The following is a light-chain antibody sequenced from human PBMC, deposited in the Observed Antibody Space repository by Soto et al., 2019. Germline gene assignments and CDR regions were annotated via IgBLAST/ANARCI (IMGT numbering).Light chain of an antibody. CDR3: CSYAGSYTVV. Sequence: QSALTQPRSVSGSPGQSVTMSCTGTSSDVGGYNYVSWYQQHPGKAPKLIIYDVSKRPSGVPDRFSGSKSGNTASLTISGLQAEDEGDYYCCSYAGSYTVVFGGGIKLTVL. J-gene: IGLJ2*01. CDR1: SSDVGGYNY. V-gene: IGLV2-11*01. CDR2: DVS.